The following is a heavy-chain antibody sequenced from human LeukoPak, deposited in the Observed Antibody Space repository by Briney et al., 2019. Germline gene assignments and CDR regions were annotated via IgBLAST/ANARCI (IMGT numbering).Heavy chain of an antibody. Sequence: GESLKISCKGSGNSFTAYWIGWVRQVPGKGLEWMGIIYPDDSDTRYSPSFQGQVTISADKSISTAYLQWSSLKTSDTAMYYCARRMTGTTRAFDYWGQGTLVTVSS. CDR1: GNSFTAYW. CDR3: ARRMTGTTRAFDY. D-gene: IGHD1-1*01. V-gene: IGHV5-51*01. CDR2: IYPDDSDT. J-gene: IGHJ4*02.